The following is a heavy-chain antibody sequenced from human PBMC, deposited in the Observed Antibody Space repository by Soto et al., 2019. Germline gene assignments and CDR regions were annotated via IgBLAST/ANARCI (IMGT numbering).Heavy chain of an antibody. J-gene: IGHJ6*02. V-gene: IGHV3-23*01. D-gene: IGHD5-18*01. CDR1: GFTFNSSA. CDR2: ISGSGGST. CDR3: AKDGRYSYGYGYYYGMDV. Sequence: PGGSLRLSCAASGFTFNSSAMSWVRQAPGKGLEWVSAISGSGGSTYYADSVKGRFTISRDNSKNTLYLQMNSLRAEDTAVYYCAKDGRYSYGYGYYYGMDVWGQGTTVTVSS.